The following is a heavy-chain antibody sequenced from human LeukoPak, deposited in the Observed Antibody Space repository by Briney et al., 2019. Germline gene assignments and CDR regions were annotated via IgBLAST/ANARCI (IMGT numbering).Heavy chain of an antibody. CDR3: AREGVSGDAFDI. CDR1: GYTFTGYY. V-gene: IGHV1-2*02. D-gene: IGHD2-8*01. J-gene: IGHJ3*02. CDR2: INPNSGGT. Sequence: ASVKVSCKASGYTFTGYYMHWVRQAPGQGLEWMGWINPNSGGTNYAQKFQGRVTMTRDTSISTAYMELSRLRSDDSAVYYCAREGVSGDAFDIWGQGTMVTVSS.